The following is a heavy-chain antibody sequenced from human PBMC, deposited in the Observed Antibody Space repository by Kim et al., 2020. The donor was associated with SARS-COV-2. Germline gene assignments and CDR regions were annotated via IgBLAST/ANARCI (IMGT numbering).Heavy chain of an antibody. J-gene: IGHJ4*02. CDR1: GFTFSNAW. CDR2: IKSKTDGGTT. CDR3: TTEWLQIKDFDY. V-gene: IGHV3-15*01. Sequence: GGSLRLSCAASGFTFSNAWMSWVRQAPGKGLEWVGRIKSKTDGGTTDYAAPVKGRFTISRDDSKNTLYLQMNSLKTEDTAVYYCTTEWLQIKDFDYWGQGTLVTVSS. D-gene: IGHD5-12*01.